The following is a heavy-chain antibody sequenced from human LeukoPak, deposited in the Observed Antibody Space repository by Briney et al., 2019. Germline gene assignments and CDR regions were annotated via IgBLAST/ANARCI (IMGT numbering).Heavy chain of an antibody. D-gene: IGHD6-13*01. Sequence: GGSLRLSCAASGFTFSSYSMNWVRQAPGKGLEWVSSTSSSSSYIYYADSVKGRFTISRDNAKNSLYLQMNSLRAEDTAVYYCARDYPGAAAGPFDYWGQGTLVTVSS. V-gene: IGHV3-21*01. CDR1: GFTFSSYS. J-gene: IGHJ4*02. CDR3: ARDYPGAAAGPFDY. CDR2: TSSSSSYI.